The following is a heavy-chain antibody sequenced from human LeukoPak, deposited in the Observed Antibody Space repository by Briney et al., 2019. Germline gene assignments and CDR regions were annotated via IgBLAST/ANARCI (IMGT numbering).Heavy chain of an antibody. V-gene: IGHV3-23*01. CDR1: GFTFSSYW. Sequence: PGGSLRLSCAASGFTFSSYWMSWVRQAPGKGLEWVSGVSGSGASTYYADSVKGRFTISRDSSKNTLYLQLNSLRVEDTAVYYCARVYGSSNYYYDRYYYYMDVWGRGTTVTVSS. CDR2: VSGSGAST. CDR3: ARVYGSSNYYYDRYYYYMDV. D-gene: IGHD3-22*01. J-gene: IGHJ6*03.